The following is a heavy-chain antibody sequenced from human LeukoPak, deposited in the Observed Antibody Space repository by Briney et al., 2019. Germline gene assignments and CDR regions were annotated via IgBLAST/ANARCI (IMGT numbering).Heavy chain of an antibody. CDR3: AREYGSGSYLNWFDP. Sequence: GGSLRPSCAASGFTFSSYSMNWVRQAPGKGLEWVSSISSSSSYIYYADSVKGRFTISRDNAKNSLYLQMNSLRAEDTAVYYCAREYGSGSYLNWFDPWGQGTLVTVSS. D-gene: IGHD3-10*01. CDR2: ISSSSSYI. V-gene: IGHV3-21*01. J-gene: IGHJ5*02. CDR1: GFTFSSYS.